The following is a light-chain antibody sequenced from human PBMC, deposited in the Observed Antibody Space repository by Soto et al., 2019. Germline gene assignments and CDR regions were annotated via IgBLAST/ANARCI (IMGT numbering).Light chain of an antibody. V-gene: IGLV2-14*01. CDR3: SSYTRSSTLV. Sequence: QSALTQPASVSGSPGQSITISCTGTSSDVGGYNYVSWYQQHPGKAPKLMIYDVRNRPSGVSNRFSRSRSGNTASLTISGLQAEDEADYFCSSYTRSSTLVFGGGTQLPVL. J-gene: IGLJ2*01. CDR1: SSDVGGYNY. CDR2: DVR.